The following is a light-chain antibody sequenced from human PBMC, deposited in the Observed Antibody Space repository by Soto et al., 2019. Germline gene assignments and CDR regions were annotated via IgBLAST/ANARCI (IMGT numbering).Light chain of an antibody. CDR2: AAS. CDR3: QRYNNWPT. V-gene: IGKV1-6*01. Sequence: AIQMTQSPSSLSASVGDRVALTCRASQGIGNDLGWYQQKPGKAPKLLIYAASTLQSGVPSRFSGSGSGKDFTLTISSLQPADFAVYYCQRYNNWPTFRQGTKVDIK. J-gene: IGKJ1*01. CDR1: QGIGND.